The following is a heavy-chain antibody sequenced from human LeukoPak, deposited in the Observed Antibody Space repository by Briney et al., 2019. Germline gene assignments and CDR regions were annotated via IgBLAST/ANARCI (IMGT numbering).Heavy chain of an antibody. D-gene: IGHD2-2*01. J-gene: IGHJ5*02. Sequence: SETLSLTCAVSGGSISSSNWWSWVRQPPGKGLEWIGEIYHSGSTNYNPSLKSRVTISVDKSKNQFSLKLSSVTAADTAVYYCARDLNCSSTSCYVGGNWFDPWGQGTLVTVSS. CDR2: IYHSGST. CDR3: ARDLNCSSTSCYVGGNWFDP. V-gene: IGHV4-4*02. CDR1: GGSISSSNW.